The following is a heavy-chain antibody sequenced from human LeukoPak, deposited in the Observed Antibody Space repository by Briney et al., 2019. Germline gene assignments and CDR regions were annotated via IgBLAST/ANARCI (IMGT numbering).Heavy chain of an antibody. V-gene: IGHV4-38-2*02. CDR2: IYHSGNT. J-gene: IGHJ4*02. CDR1: GYSITSGYY. D-gene: IGHD2-15*01. Sequence: SETLSLTCTVSGYSITSGYYWAWIRQSSGKGLEWIGSIYHSGNTYYNPSLKSRVIILVDTPKNQFSLQLGSVTPTDTAVYYCARAGYCSGVSCYSAVPGKYWGQGALVTVSS. CDR3: ARAGYCSGVSCYSAVPGKY.